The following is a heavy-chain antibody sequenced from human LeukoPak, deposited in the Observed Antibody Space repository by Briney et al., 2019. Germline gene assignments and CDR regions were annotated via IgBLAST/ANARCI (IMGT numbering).Heavy chain of an antibody. CDR2: IYYSGTT. D-gene: IGHD6-13*01. Sequence: SETLSLTCTVSGGSMSSYYWTWIRQPPGKGLEWVGYIYYSGTTKYNPSLESRVTISLDTSKNQFSLELSSVTAADTAVYYCARAPFSSTWYLEYFDFWGEGTLVTVSS. V-gene: IGHV4-59*01. CDR1: GGSMSSYY. J-gene: IGHJ4*02. CDR3: ARAPFSSTWYLEYFDF.